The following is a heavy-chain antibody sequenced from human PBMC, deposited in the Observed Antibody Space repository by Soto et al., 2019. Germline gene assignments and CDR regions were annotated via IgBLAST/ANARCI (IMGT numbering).Heavy chain of an antibody. CDR1: GITFSDCY. CDR2: MSSGGDNI. D-gene: IGHD3-10*01. Sequence: QVHLVESGGGLVKPGGSLRLSCAASGITFSDCYMNWIRQAPGKGLEWVSYMSSGGDNINYAGSVRGRFTVSRDNAKNSLYLQMNSLRAEDTAIYYCARVRFGQWGYAMDVWGQGTTVTVSS. CDR3: ARVRFGQWGYAMDV. V-gene: IGHV3-11*01. J-gene: IGHJ6*02.